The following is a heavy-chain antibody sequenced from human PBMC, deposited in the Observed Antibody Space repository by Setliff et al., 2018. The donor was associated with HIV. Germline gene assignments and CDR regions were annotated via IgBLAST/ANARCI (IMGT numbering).Heavy chain of an antibody. D-gene: IGHD6-19*01. CDR2: ISGFNGNT. J-gene: IGHJ3*02. CDR3: ARVPYRSAWFSGGHDAFDI. V-gene: IGHV1-18*01. Sequence: LSWVRQAPGQGLEWMGWISGFNGNTKDAQSFQDRVAMTTETATGTAYMEMRSLRADDTAVYFCARVPYRSAWFSGGHDAFDIWGQGTMVTVSS.